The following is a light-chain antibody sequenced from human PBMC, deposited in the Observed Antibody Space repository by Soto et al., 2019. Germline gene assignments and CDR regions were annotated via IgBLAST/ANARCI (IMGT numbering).Light chain of an antibody. CDR2: DVS. J-gene: IGLJ1*01. V-gene: IGLV2-14*01. Sequence: QSALTQPASVSGSPGQSITISCTGSSSDVGGYNYVCWYQQHPGKAPKLIIYDVSIRPSGVSNRFSGSKSGNTASLTVSGLQAEDEADYYCSSYTSSTALYVFGSGTKLTVL. CDR1: SSDVGGYNY. CDR3: SSYTSSTALYV.